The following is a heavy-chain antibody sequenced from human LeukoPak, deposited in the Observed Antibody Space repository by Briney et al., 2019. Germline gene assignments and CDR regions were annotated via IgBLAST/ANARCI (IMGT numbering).Heavy chain of an antibody. CDR2: ISFYNGNT. J-gene: IGHJ4*02. D-gene: IGHD3-10*01. Sequence: ASVKVSCKASGYTFTAYGISWVRQAPGQGLEWMGWISFYNGNTNYTPKLQGRVTMTTDTSTSTAYMELRSLRSDDTAVYYCARDRLTYYSGSGSDFWGQGTLVTVSS. CDR3: ARDRLTYYSGSGSDF. V-gene: IGHV1-18*01. CDR1: GYTFTAYG.